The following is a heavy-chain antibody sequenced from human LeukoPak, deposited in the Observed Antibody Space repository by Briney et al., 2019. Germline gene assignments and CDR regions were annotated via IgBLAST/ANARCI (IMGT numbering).Heavy chain of an antibody. V-gene: IGHV4-59*01. D-gene: IGHD3-10*01. CDR2: IYYSGST. Sequence: SETLSLTCTVSGGSISSYYWSWIRQPPGKGLEWIGYIYYSGSTNYNPSLKRRVTISVDTSKNQFSLKLSSVTAADTAVYYCARAGKRGPFDYWGQGTLVTVSS. CDR1: GGSISSYY. J-gene: IGHJ4*02. CDR3: ARAGKRGPFDY.